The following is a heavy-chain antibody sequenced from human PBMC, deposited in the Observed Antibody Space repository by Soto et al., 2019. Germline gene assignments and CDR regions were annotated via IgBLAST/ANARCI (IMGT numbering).Heavy chain of an antibody. CDR3: ATLRVGFGELLTY. CDR1: GDSFTSYW. Sequence: GYSLKISCKGSGDSFTSYWISLLLHMPGKGLEWMGRIDPSDSYTNYSPSFQGHVTISADKSISTAYLQWSSLKASDTAMYYCATLRVGFGELLTYWGQGTLVTVSS. J-gene: IGHJ4*02. D-gene: IGHD3-10*01. CDR2: IDPSDSYT. V-gene: IGHV5-10-1*01.